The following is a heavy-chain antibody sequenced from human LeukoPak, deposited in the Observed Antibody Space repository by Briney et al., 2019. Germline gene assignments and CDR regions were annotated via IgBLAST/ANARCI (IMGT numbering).Heavy chain of an antibody. CDR1: GFTFSSYA. J-gene: IGHJ4*02. CDR3: ARDRSLTDY. D-gene: IGHD3-10*01. V-gene: IGHV3-30*04. Sequence: GGSLRLSCAASGFTFSSYAMHWVRQAPGKGLEWLAVISYDGSNKYYADSVKGRFTISRDNSKNTLYLQMNSLRAEDTAVYYCARDRSLTDYWGQGTLVTVSS. CDR2: ISYDGSNK.